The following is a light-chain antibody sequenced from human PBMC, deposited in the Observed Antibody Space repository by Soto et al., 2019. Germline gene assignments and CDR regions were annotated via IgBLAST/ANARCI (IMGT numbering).Light chain of an antibody. V-gene: IGKV3-15*01. Sequence: EIVMTQSPVTLSVSPGERATLSCRASQSRSNHLAWYQQKPGQPPSLLIYGASTRATGIPARFSGSGSGTEFTLTISSLQSEDFAVYYCQQYNNWPPRTFGQGTKLEIK. CDR1: QSRSNH. CDR2: GAS. CDR3: QQYNNWPPRT. J-gene: IGKJ2*01.